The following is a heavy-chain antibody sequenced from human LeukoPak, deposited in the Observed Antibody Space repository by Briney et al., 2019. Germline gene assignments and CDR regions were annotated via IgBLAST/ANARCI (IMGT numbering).Heavy chain of an antibody. V-gene: IGHV4-38-2*02. CDR2: IYHSGST. J-gene: IGHJ6*02. CDR3: ARDRAYGDHRFHYYYGMDV. Sequence: SETLSLTCTVSGYSISSGYYWGWIRQPPGKGLEWIGSIYHSGSTYYNPSLKSRVTISVDTSRNQFSLKLSSVTAADTAVYYCARDRAYGDHRFHYYYGMDVWGQGTTVTVSS. CDR1: GYSISSGYY. D-gene: IGHD4-17*01.